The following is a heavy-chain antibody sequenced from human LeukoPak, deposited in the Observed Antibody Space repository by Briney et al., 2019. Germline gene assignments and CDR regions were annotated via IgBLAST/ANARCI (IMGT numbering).Heavy chain of an antibody. CDR3: AKGIRLGVVIIPVPDAFDI. CDR2: ISYDGSNK. J-gene: IGHJ3*02. V-gene: IGHV3-30*18. CDR1: GFTFSSYG. D-gene: IGHD3-3*01. Sequence: GGSLRLSCAASGFTFSSYGMHWVRQAPGKGLEWVAVISYDGSNKYYADSVKGRFTISRDNSKNTLYLQMNSLRAEDTAVYYCAKGIRLGVVIIPVPDAFDIWGQGTMVTVSS.